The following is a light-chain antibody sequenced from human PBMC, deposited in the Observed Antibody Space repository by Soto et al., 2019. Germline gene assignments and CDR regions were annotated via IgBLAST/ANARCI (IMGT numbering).Light chain of an antibody. Sequence: QSALTQPASVSGSPGQSITISCTGTSSDVGGYNYVSWYQQHPGKAPKLMIYDVSNRPSGVSNRFSGSKSGNTASLTISGRRAEEEAVYYCSSYTSSSSVVFGGGTNLPVL. V-gene: IGLV2-14*01. J-gene: IGLJ2*01. CDR1: SSDVGGYNY. CDR3: SSYTSSSSVV. CDR2: DVS.